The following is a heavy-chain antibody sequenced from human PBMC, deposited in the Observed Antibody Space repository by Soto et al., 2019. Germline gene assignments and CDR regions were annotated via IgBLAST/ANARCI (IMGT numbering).Heavy chain of an antibody. J-gene: IGHJ5*02. V-gene: IGHV1-69*01. D-gene: IGHD3-3*01. Sequence: QVQLVQSGAEVKKPGSSVKVSCKASGGTFSSYAISWVRQAPGQGLEWMGGIIPIFGTANYAQKFQGRVTITADESTSTVFMELSSLRSEDAAVYYCASGKTYYDFWSGARGGLGYNWFDLWGQGTLVAVSS. CDR3: ASGKTYYDFWSGARGGLGYNWFDL. CDR2: IIPIFGTA. CDR1: GGTFSSYA.